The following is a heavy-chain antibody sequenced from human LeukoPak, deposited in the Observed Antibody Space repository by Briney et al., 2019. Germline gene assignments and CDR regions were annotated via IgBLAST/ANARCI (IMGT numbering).Heavy chain of an antibody. D-gene: IGHD3-10*01. CDR3: ARDPNTYGSGSDGGY. V-gene: IGHV3-23*01. Sequence: GGSLRLSCAASGFTFSTYAMSWVRQAPGKGLEWVSAISGSGGSTYYADSVKGRFTISRGNSKNTLYLQMNSLRAEDTAVYYCARDPNTYGSGSDGGYWGQGTLVTVSS. J-gene: IGHJ4*02. CDR2: ISGSGGST. CDR1: GFTFSTYA.